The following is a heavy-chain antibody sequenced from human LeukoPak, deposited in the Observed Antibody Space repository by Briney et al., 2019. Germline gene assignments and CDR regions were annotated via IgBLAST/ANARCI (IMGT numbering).Heavy chain of an antibody. CDR1: GFTVSSNY. J-gene: IGHJ4*02. CDR3: ARSDIVATIADY. V-gene: IGHV3-7*03. Sequence: QAGGSLRLSCAASGFTVSSNYMSWVRQAPGKGLEWVANIKQDGSEKYYVDSVKGRFTISRDNAKNSLYLQMNSLRAEDTAVYYCARSDIVATIADYWGQGTLVTVSS. CDR2: IKQDGSEK. D-gene: IGHD5-12*01.